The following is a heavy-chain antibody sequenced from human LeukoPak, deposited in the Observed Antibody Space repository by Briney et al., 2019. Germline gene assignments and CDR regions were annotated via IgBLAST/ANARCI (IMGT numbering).Heavy chain of an antibody. Sequence: GGSPRLSCAASGFTFSGYAMHWVRQAPGKGLEWVAVLSYDGSNKYYADSVKGRFTISRDNSKDTLYLQMNSLRAEDTAVYYCARDRSLDYWGQGTLVTVSS. J-gene: IGHJ4*02. CDR3: ARDRSLDY. V-gene: IGHV3-30*04. CDR1: GFTFSGYA. CDR2: LSYDGSNK.